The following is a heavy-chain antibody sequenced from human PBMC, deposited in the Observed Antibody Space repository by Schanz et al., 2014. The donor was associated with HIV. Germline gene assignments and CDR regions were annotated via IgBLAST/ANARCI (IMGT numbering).Heavy chain of an antibody. CDR3: ARGTYYGSGSYTLDY. D-gene: IGHD3-10*01. V-gene: IGHV1-8*01. J-gene: IGHJ4*02. Sequence: QVQLVQSGAEVKKPGASVKVSCKASGYTFTNYDINWVRQATGQGLEWMGWMKPKNGDAGYAQRFQGRVTMTRDTSISTAYLELSRLRSDDTAVYYCARGTYYGSGSYTLDYWGQGTLVTVSS. CDR1: GYTFTNYD. CDR2: MKPKNGDA.